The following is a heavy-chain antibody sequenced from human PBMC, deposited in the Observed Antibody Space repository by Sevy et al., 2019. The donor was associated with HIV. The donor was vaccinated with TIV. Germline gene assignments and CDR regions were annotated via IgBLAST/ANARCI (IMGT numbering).Heavy chain of an antibody. J-gene: IGHJ4*02. V-gene: IGHV1-24*01. CDR3: ATAPRDGYNTGYFDY. D-gene: IGHD5-12*01. CDR2: FDPEDGET. CDR1: GYTLTELS. Sequence: ASVKVSCKVSGYTLTELSMHWVRQAPGKGLEWMGGFDPEDGETIYAQKFQGRVTMTEDTSTDTAYMELSSLRSEDTAVYYCATAPRDGYNTGYFDYWGQGTLVTVSS.